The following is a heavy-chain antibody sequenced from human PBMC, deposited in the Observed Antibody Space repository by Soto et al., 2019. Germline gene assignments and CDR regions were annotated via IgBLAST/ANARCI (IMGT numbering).Heavy chain of an antibody. J-gene: IGHJ3*01. CDR3: ARESLKTLVSGAIDV. V-gene: IGHV3-74*01. D-gene: IGHD3-10*01. CDR1: GFNLESHW. CDR2: VKSDGSRI. Sequence: EVQLVESGGGLVQPGGSLRLACVASGFNLESHWMHWVRQGPGKGLAWVSRVKSDGSRIRYGDFVRGRFTISRDNAKNTLFLQMDSLTADEAGVYFCARESLKTLVSGAIDVWGQGTAVVVSS.